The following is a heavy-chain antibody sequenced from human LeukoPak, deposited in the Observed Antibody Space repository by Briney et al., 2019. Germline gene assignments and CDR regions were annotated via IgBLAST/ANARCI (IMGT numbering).Heavy chain of an antibody. J-gene: IGHJ6*02. CDR1: GGSISSYY. CDR2: IYYSGST. CDR3: ARRMDV. Sequence: SETLSLTCTVSGGSISSYYWSWIRQPPGKGLEWIGYIYYSGSTNYNPSLKSRVTISVDTSKNQFSLKLSSVTAADTAVYYCARRMDVWGQGTTVTVSS. V-gene: IGHV4-59*08.